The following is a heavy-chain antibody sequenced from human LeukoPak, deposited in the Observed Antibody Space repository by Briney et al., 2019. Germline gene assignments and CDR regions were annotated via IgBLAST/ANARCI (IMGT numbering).Heavy chain of an antibody. V-gene: IGHV3-48*03. CDR3: ASLSSGWTRDFDY. D-gene: IGHD6-19*01. Sequence: GGSLILSCAASGFTFSCYEMNLVRQAPGKGLEWVSYFSSSGSTQYYPLSMKGRFPISRDNAKNSLYLQMNSLRAEDTAVYYCASLSSGWTRDFDYWGQGTLVTVSS. CDR1: GFTFSCYE. CDR2: FSSSGSTQ. J-gene: IGHJ4*02.